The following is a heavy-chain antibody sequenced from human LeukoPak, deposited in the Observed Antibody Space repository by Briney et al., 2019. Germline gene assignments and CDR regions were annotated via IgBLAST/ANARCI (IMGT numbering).Heavy chain of an antibody. CDR3: ARDVAVVIGIDAFDI. J-gene: IGHJ3*02. Sequence: GGSLRLSCAASGFTFSDYCMSWIRQAPGKGLEWVSYISSSGSTIYYADSVKGRFTISRDNAKNSLYLQMNSLRAEDTAVYYCARDVAVVIGIDAFDIWGQGTMVTVSS. CDR1: GFTFSDYC. CDR2: ISSSGSTI. D-gene: IGHD3-22*01. V-gene: IGHV3-11*01.